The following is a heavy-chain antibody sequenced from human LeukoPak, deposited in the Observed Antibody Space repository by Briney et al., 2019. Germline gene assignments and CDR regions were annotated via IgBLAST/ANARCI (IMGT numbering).Heavy chain of an antibody. V-gene: IGHV3-23*01. CDR3: AKSTVVVPAAMVADV. Sequence: GGSLRLSCAASGFTFSSYAMSWVRQAPGKGLEWVSAISGSGGSTYYADSVKGRFTISRDNSKNTLYLQMNSLRAEDTAVYYCAKSTVVVPAAMVADVWGQGTTVTVSS. CDR1: GFTFSSYA. CDR2: ISGSGGST. J-gene: IGHJ6*02. D-gene: IGHD2-2*01.